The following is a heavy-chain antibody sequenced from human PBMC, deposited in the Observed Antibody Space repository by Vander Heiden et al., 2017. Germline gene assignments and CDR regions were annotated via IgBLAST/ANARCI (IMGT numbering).Heavy chain of an antibody. CDR2: ISGSGGST. CDR1: GFTFSSYT. D-gene: IGHD5-12*01. CDR3: AKRDGYNLGIDY. J-gene: IGHJ4*02. Sequence: EVQLLESGGGLVQPGGSLNLPCAASGFTFSSYTMSWVRQAPGKGLEWVSGISGSGGSTYYADSVKGRFTISRDNSKNTLYLQMNSLRAEDTAIYYCAKRDGYNLGIDYWGQGTLVAVSS. V-gene: IGHV3-23*01.